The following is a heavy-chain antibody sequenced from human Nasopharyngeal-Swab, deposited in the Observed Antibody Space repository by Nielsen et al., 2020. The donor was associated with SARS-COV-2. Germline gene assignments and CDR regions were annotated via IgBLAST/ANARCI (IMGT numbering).Heavy chain of an antibody. Sequence: GGSLRLSCAASGFTFDDYVMYWVRHAPGKGLEWVSGISWNSGSIGYADSVKGRFTISRDNAKNSLYLQMNSLRAEDTALYYCANLYYYDSSGYPGGDYWGQGTLVTVSS. CDR2: ISWNSGSI. J-gene: IGHJ4*02. V-gene: IGHV3-9*01. D-gene: IGHD3-22*01. CDR1: GFTFDDYV. CDR3: ANLYYYDSSGYPGGDY.